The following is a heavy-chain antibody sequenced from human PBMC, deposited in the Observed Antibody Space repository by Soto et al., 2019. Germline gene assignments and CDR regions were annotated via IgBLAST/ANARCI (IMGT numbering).Heavy chain of an antibody. V-gene: IGHV4-59*08. J-gene: IGHJ4*02. CDR2: IYYSGST. CDR1: GGSISSYY. Sequence: PPETLPLTCTVSGGSISSYYWSWIRQPPGKGLEWIGYIYYSGSTNYNPSLKSRVTISVDTSKNQFSLKLNSMTAADTAVYYCARHNYGSGSTYFDFWGQGTLVTVSS. CDR3: ARHNYGSGSTYFDF. D-gene: IGHD3-10*01.